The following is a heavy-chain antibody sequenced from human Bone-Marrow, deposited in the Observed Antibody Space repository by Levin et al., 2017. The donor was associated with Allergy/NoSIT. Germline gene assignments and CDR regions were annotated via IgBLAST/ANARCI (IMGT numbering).Heavy chain of an antibody. Sequence: RSSETLSLTCTVSGGSISTYYWSWIRQPPGKGLECIGYIYYNKRTFYNPSLKSRVTISADTSKNRVSLKLSSVTAADTAMYYCARDASGYGQSNAFDIWGPGTMVTVSS. V-gene: IGHV4-59*01. CDR2: IYYNKRT. CDR1: GGSISTYY. J-gene: IGHJ3*02. D-gene: IGHD2-15*01. CDR3: ARDASGYGQSNAFDI.